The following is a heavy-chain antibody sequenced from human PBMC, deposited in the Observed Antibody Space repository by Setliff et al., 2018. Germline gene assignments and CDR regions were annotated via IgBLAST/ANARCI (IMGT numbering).Heavy chain of an antibody. J-gene: IGHJ4*02. D-gene: IGHD2-21*02. V-gene: IGHV4-34*01. Sequence: SETLSLTCAVYGESFSGHYWSWIRQPPGKGLERIGEINHSGSTNYNPSLKSRVTISVDTSKNQFSLKLSSVAAADTAVYYCARGFDVCGGGACYTDGPYYFDYWGQGTLVTVSS. CDR2: INHSGST. CDR3: ARGFDVCGGGACYTDGPYYFDY. CDR1: GESFSGHY.